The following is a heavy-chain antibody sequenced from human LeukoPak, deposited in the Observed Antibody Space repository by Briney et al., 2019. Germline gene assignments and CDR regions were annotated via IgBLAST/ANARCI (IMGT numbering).Heavy chain of an antibody. CDR2: INHSGST. CDR3: ARDNDAFDI. D-gene: IGHD2-15*01. Sequence: PSETLSLTCAVYGGSFSGYYWSWIRHPPGKGLEWIGEINHSGSTNYNPSLKSRVTISVDTSKNQFSLKLSSVTAADTAVYYCARDNDAFDIWGQGTMVTVSS. V-gene: IGHV4-34*01. CDR1: GGSFSGYY. J-gene: IGHJ3*02.